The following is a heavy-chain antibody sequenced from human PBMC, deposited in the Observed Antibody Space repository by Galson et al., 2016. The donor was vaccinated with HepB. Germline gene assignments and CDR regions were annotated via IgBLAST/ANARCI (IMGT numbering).Heavy chain of an antibody. Sequence: SLRLSCAASGFTFNRFRMNWVRQAPGKGLEWVASITSSTNYIHYADFVKGRFTISRDDAKNSLYLQMNSLTAEDTAIYYCARDNGMYGPHFDYWGQGALVTVSS. CDR2: ITSSTNYI. J-gene: IGHJ4*02. CDR1: GFTFNRFR. V-gene: IGHV3-21*06. D-gene: IGHD2-8*01. CDR3: ARDNGMYGPHFDY.